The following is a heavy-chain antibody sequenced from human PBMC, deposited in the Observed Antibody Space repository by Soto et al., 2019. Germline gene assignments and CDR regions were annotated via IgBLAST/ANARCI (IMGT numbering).Heavy chain of an antibody. CDR1: GFTFSSYG. CDR2: IWYDGSNK. V-gene: IGHV3-33*01. CDR3: ARERGYYDILTGPPRYGMEV. J-gene: IGHJ6*02. D-gene: IGHD3-9*01. Sequence: QRLSCAASGFTFSSYGMHWVRQAPGKGLEWVAVIWYDGSNKYYADSVKGRFTISRDNSKNTLYLQMNSLRAEDTAVYYCARERGYYDILTGPPRYGMEVWGQGTTVTVSS.